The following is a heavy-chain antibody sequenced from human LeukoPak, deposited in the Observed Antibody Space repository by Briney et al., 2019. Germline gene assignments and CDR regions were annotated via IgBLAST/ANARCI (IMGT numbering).Heavy chain of an antibody. D-gene: IGHD2-2*02. CDR3: ARDILGYCSSTSCYTPFDY. CDR1: GFTFSSYN. V-gene: IGHV3-21*01. CDR2: ISSSSSYI. J-gene: IGHJ4*02. Sequence: GGSLRLSCAASGFTFSSYNMNWVRQAPGKGLEWVSSISSSSSYIYYADSVKGRFTISRDNAKNSLYLQMNSLRAEDTAVYYCARDILGYCSSTSCYTPFDYWGQGTLVTVSS.